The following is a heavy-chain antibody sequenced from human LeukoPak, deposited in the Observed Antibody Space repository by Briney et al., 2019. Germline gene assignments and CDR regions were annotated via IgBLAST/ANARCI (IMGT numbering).Heavy chain of an antibody. CDR1: GFTFSGSA. Sequence: GGSLGIPCAASGFTFSGSAIHWVRQSSGKGLEWVGQIDKKDKGYATATAYAASVKGRFTISRDDSINTAYLQMKSLKTEDTALHYCTRDSGTYNWFGPWGQGTLVTVSS. CDR2: IDKKDKGYATAT. D-gene: IGHD1-26*01. V-gene: IGHV3-73*01. CDR3: TRDSGTYNWFGP. J-gene: IGHJ5*02.